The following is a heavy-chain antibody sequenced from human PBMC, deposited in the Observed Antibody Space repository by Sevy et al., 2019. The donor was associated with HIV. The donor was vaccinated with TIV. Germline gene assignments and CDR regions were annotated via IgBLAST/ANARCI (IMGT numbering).Heavy chain of an antibody. CDR3: AREIQIVVVPAAIEGPDAFDI. D-gene: IGHD2-2*01. J-gene: IGHJ3*02. V-gene: IGHV3-33*01. Sequence: GGPLRLSCAASGFTFSSYGMHWVRQAPGKGLEWVAVIWYDGSNKYYADSVKGRFTISRDNSKNTLYLQMNSLRAEDMAVYYYAREIQIVVVPAAIEGPDAFDIWGQGTMVTVSS. CDR1: GFTFSSYG. CDR2: IWYDGSNK.